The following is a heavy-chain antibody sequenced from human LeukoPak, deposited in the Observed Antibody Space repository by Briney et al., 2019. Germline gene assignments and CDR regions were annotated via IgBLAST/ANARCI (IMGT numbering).Heavy chain of an antibody. CDR2: INWNGGST. CDR3: ARDTRGDYPHWVDY. CDR1: GFTFDDYG. D-gene: IGHD4-17*01. V-gene: IGHV3-20*04. J-gene: IGHJ4*02. Sequence: PEGSLRLSCAASGFTFDDYGMSWVRQAPGKGLEWVSGINWNGGSTGYADSVKGRFTISRDNAKNSLYLQMNSLRAEDTALYYCARDTRGDYPHWVDYWGQGTLVTVSS.